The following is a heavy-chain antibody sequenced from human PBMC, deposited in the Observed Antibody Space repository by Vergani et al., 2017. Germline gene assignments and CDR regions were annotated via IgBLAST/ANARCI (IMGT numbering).Heavy chain of an antibody. CDR2: IFSSGTT. J-gene: IGHJ5*02. D-gene: IGHD5-18*01. CDR3: ARVFLGLWRGSWFDP. V-gene: IGHV4-61*02. CDR1: GGSVRTSIGYY. Sequence: QVQLQESGPGLVKPSQTLSLSCTVSGGSVRTSIGYYWTWIRQPAGKTLEWIGEIFSSGTTNYNPSLKSRVTISVDTSKNQFSLKLSSVTAADTAVYYCARVFLGLWRGSWFDPWGQGTLVTVSS.